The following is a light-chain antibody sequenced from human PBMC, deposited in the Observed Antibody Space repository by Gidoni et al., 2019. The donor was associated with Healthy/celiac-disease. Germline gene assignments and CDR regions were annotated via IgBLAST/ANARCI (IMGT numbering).Light chain of an antibody. CDR2: DTS. V-gene: IGLV7-46*01. CDR3: LLSYSGARPWV. Sequence: QAVVPQEPSLTVSPGGPVTLTCGSSTGAVTSGHYPYWFQQKPGQAPRTLIYDTSNKHSWTPARFSGSLLGGKAALTLSGAQPEDEAEYYCLLSYSGARPWVFGGGTKLTVL. J-gene: IGLJ3*02. CDR1: TGAVTSGHY.